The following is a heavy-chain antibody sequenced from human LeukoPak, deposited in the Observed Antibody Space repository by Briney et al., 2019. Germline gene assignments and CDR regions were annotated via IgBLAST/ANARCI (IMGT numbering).Heavy chain of an antibody. CDR3: ARDENGYVWGSFRA. D-gene: IGHD3-16*02. CDR2: IYYSGST. CDR1: GGSISSSSYY. J-gene: IGHJ5*02. Sequence: SETLSLTCTVSGGSISSSSYYWGWIRQPPGKGLEWIGNIYYSGSTYYNPSLESRVTMSLDTSKNQFSLKLSSVTAADTAVYYCARDENGYVWGSFRAWGQGTLITVSS. V-gene: IGHV4-39*07.